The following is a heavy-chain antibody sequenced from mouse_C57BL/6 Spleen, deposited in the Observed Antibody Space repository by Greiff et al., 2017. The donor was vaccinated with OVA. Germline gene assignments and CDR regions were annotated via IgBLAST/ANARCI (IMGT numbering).Heavy chain of an antibody. D-gene: IGHD3-1*01. CDR1: GYTFTSYW. V-gene: IGHV1-7*01. CDR3: GRSQEARATCAY. CDR2: INPSSGYS. Sequence: HVQLKQSGAELAQPGASVKLSCKASGYTFTSYWMHWVKQRPGQGLEWIGYINPSSGYSKYNQKFKDKAPLTAAKSSSRVYRQLSSRTYADAAAYYCGRSQEARATCAYWGQGTLVTVSA. J-gene: IGHJ3*01.